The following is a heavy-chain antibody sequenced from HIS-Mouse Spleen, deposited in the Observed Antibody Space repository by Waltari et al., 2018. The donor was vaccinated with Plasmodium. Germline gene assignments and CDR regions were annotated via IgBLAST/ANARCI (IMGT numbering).Heavy chain of an antibody. J-gene: IGHJ4*02. V-gene: IGHV4-34*01. Sequence: QVQLQQWGAGLLKPSEPLSLPCAVYGGSFSGYYWSWIRQPPGKGLEWIGEINHSGSTNYNPSLKSRVTISVDTSKNQFSLKLSSVTAADTAVYYCASSGSGSYYYWGQGTLVTVSS. CDR1: GGSFSGYY. CDR2: INHSGST. CDR3: ASSGSGSYYY. D-gene: IGHD3-10*01.